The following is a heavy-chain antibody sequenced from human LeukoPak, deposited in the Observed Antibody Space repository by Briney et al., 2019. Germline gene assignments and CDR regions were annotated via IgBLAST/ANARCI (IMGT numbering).Heavy chain of an antibody. V-gene: IGHV4-61*02. CDR1: GGSISRGSLF. J-gene: IGHJ6*03. Sequence: SETLSLTCTVSGGSISRGSLFWSWIRQPAGKGLEWIGRIYTSGRNDYNPPFKRRVTIYVHESKHQFFLNLSSVTPGHTAVYYWSRDKDSSSWTRGYYYYHMDVGDKGTTVNIPS. CDR3: SRDKDSSSWTRGYYYYHMDV. CDR2: IYTSGRN. D-gene: IGHD6-13*01.